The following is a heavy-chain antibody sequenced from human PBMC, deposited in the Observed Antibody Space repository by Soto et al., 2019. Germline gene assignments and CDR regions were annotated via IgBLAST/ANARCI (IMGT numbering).Heavy chain of an antibody. CDR3: AKDLSDGTDWPYFDR. CDR1: GFNIKSFG. Sequence: QVRLVESGGGVVQPGRSLRLSCAASGFNIKSFGMHWVRQAPGKGLEWIAFISYDGKEKHYADSVKGRFTVSTDNSNTLLLQMDGLRGEDTAVYFCAKDLSDGTDWPYFDRGGQGTLVIVSS. D-gene: IGHD3-9*01. V-gene: IGHV3-30*18. J-gene: IGHJ4*02. CDR2: ISYDGKEK.